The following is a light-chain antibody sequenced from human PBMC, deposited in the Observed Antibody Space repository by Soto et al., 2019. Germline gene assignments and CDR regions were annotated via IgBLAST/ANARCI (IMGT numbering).Light chain of an antibody. CDR2: DND. V-gene: IGLV1-51*01. CDR3: EAWDSSLSAGV. J-gene: IGLJ3*02. CDR1: RSNIGNNY. Sequence: QSVLTQPPSVSAAPGQKVTVSCSGSRSNIGNNYVSWYQHLPRTAPKLLIYDNDKRPSGIPDRFSASKSGTSATLGITGLQTGDEADYYCEAWDSSLSAGVFGGGTKVTVL.